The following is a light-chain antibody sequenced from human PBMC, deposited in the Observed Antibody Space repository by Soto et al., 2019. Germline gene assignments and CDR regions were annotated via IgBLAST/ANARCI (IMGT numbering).Light chain of an antibody. J-gene: IGKJ4*01. CDR1: QNVNDW. Sequence: DIQMTQSPSTLSASVGDRVTITCRASQNVNDWLAWYQQKPGKAPKLLIYDASSLENGVPSRFSGSGSGTEFTLTITRLQPDEFATYYCQQYNTYPLTFGGGTKVEIK. CDR3: QQYNTYPLT. V-gene: IGKV1-5*01. CDR2: DAS.